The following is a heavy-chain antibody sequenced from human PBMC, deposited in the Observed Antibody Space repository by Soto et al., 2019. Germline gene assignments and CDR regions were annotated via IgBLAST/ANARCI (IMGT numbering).Heavy chain of an antibody. CDR1: GYTLTELS. Sequence: QVQLVQSGAEVKKPGASVKVSCKVSGYTLTELSMHWVRQAPGKGLEWMGGFDPEDGETIYAQKFQGRVTMTEDTSTDTAYRELSSLRSDDTAVYYCATGHYYATSWWFDPWGQGTLVTVSS. CDR2: FDPEDGET. CDR3: ATGHYYATSWWFDP. J-gene: IGHJ5*02. D-gene: IGHD3-10*01. V-gene: IGHV1-24*01.